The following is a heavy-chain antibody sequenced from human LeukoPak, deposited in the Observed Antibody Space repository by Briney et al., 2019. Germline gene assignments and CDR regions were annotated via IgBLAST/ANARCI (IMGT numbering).Heavy chain of an antibody. CDR1: GFTFSSYG. CDR3: AKDGEWELLQNPVDY. V-gene: IGHV3-23*01. CDR2: ISGSGGST. D-gene: IGHD1-26*01. Sequence: GGSLRLSCAASGFTFSSYGMSWVRQAPGKGLEWVSAISGSGGSTYYADSVKGRFTISRDNPKNTLYLQMNSLRAEDTAVYYCAKDGEWELLQNPVDYWGQGTLVTVSS. J-gene: IGHJ4*02.